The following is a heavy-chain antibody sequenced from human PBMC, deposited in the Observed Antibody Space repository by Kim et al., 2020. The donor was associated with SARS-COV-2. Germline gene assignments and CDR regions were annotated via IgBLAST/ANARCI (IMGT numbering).Heavy chain of an antibody. V-gene: IGHV3-33*01. D-gene: IGHD3-3*01. CDR1: GFTFSSYG. CDR3: ARDPLDFWSGYQDY. CDR2: IWYDGSNK. Sequence: GGSLRLSCAASGFTFSSYGMHWVRQAPGKGLEWVAVIWYDGSNKYYADSVKGRFTISRDNSKNTLYLQMNSLRDEDTAVYYCARDPLDFWSGYQDYWGQG. J-gene: IGHJ4*02.